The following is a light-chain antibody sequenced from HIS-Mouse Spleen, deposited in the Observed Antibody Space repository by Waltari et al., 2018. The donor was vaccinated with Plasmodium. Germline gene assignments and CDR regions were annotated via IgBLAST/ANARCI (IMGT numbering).Light chain of an antibody. CDR3: QQSYSTPPT. CDR2: AAS. J-gene: IGKJ4*01. V-gene: IGKV1-39*01. CDR1: QSISSY. Sequence: DLQLPQSPSSLSASVGDRVTLPCRANQSISSYLNCYQQKPGKAPKLLIYAASSLQSGVPSRFSGSGSGTDFTLTISSLQPEDFATYYCQQSYSTPPTFGGGTKVEIK.